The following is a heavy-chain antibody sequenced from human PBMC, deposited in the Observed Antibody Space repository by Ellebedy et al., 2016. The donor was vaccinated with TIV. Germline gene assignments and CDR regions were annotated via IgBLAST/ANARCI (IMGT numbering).Heavy chain of an antibody. D-gene: IGHD1-26*01. CDR3: ARVGADAFDI. CDR2: IYYSGST. V-gene: IGHV4-39*01. J-gene: IGHJ3*02. CDR1: GGSISSSSYY. Sequence: MPSETLSLTCTVSGGSISSSSYYWGWIRQPPGKGLEWIGSIYYSGSTYYNPSLKSRVTISVETSKNQFSLKLSSVTAADTAVYYCARVGADAFDIWGQGTMVTVSS.